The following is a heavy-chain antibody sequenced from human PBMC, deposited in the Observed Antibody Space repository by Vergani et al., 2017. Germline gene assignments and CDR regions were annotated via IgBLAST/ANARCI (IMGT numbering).Heavy chain of an antibody. CDR2: IYYSENK. V-gene: IGHV4-39*01. CDR1: GGSITYGAFY. CDR3: ARYFRDEEMIYGGTVENWFDP. J-gene: IGHJ5*02. Sequence: QLQLQESGPGLVKPSETLSLTCTVSGGSITYGAFYWGWIRQSPGKGLDWIGSIYYSENKFYNPSLESRVTLSIDTTKNQFSLKLKSVTAADTAVYYCARYFRDEEMIYGGTVENWFDPWGQGTLVTVSS. D-gene: IGHD3-22*01.